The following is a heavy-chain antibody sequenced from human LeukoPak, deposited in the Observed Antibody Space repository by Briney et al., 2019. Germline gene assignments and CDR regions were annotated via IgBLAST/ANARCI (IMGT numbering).Heavy chain of an antibody. CDR2: IIPILGIA. J-gene: IGHJ4*02. D-gene: IGHD3-22*01. V-gene: IGHV1-69*04. Sequence: SVKVSCKASGYTFTGYYMHWVRQAPGQGLEWMGRIIPILGIANYAQKFQGRVTITADKSTSTAYMELSSLRSEDTAVYYCATEVQYYYDSSGYYHPFDYWGQGTLVTVSS. CDR3: ATEVQYYYDSSGYYHPFDY. CDR1: GYTFTGYY.